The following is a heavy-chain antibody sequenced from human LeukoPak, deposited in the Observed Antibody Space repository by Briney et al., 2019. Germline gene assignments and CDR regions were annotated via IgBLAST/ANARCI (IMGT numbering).Heavy chain of an antibody. J-gene: IGHJ4*02. Sequence: SVKVSCKASGGTFSSYAISWVRQAPGQGLEWMGGIIPIFGTANYAQKFQGRVTITADESTSTAYLELSSLRSEDTAVYYCARRRSIQLWASFDYWGQGTLVTVSS. CDR2: IIPIFGTA. V-gene: IGHV1-69*01. CDR1: GGTFSSYA. CDR3: ARRRSIQLWASFDY. D-gene: IGHD5-18*01.